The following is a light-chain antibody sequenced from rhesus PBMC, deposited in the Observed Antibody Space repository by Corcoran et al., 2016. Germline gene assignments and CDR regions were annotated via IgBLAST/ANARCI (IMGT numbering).Light chain of an antibody. Sequence: EIVMTQSPATLSLSPGERATLSCRASQSVSSRLAWYQQKPGQAPKLLVHRASFRATGIPDRFSGSGSRTEFTLTISSLEPEDVGVYHCQQDNDVLPTFGQGTKVEIK. CDR2: RAS. CDR1: QSVSSR. V-gene: IGKV3-40*03. CDR3: QQDNDVLPT. J-gene: IGKJ1*01.